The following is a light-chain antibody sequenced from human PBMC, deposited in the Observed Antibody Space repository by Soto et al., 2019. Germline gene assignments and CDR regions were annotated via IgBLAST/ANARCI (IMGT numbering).Light chain of an antibody. Sequence: EIVMTQSPATLSVSPGERATLSCRASQNIGGTLAWYQQKPGQAPRLLFYGASTRATGIPARFSGSGSWTEFTLTISSLQSEDFAGYYCQQFHNWPPLTFGGGTKVEI. CDR3: QQFHNWPPLT. J-gene: IGKJ4*02. V-gene: IGKV3-15*01. CDR2: GAS. CDR1: QNIGGT.